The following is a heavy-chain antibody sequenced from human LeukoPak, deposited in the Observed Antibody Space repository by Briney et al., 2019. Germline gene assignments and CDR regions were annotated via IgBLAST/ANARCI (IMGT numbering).Heavy chain of an antibody. V-gene: IGHV4-34*01. CDR2: ISHRGTS. Sequence: SETLSLTCDVNDESFSTYYWNWIRQSPGKGLEWIAEISHRGTSTYSPSLRSRVTISVDTSKNQFSLKLSSVTAADTAIYYCARAVIVVAAATQRNWFDPWGQGTLVTVSS. CDR1: DESFSTYY. CDR3: ARAVIVVAAATQRNWFDP. D-gene: IGHD2-15*01. J-gene: IGHJ5*02.